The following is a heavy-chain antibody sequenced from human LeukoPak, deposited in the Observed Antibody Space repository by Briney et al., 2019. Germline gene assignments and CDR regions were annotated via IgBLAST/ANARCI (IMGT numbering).Heavy chain of an antibody. CDR3: ARENKKYDAFDV. CDR2: ISSNGGST. CDR1: GFPFRSYA. J-gene: IGHJ3*01. V-gene: IGHV3-64*01. Sequence: GGSLRLSCAASGFPFRSYAIYWVRQAPGKGLEDVSGISSNGGSTYYANSVKGRFTISRDNSKSTLYLQMDSLRADDMAVYYCARENKKYDAFDVWGQGTMVTVSS. D-gene: IGHD1/OR15-1a*01.